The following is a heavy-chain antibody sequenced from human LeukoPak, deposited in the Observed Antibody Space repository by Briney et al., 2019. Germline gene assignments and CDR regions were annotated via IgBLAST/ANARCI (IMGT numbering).Heavy chain of an antibody. CDR2: ISYDGSNK. J-gene: IGHJ4*02. D-gene: IGHD2-8*01. V-gene: IGHV3-30-3*01. CDR1: GFTFSSYA. Sequence: AGSLRLSCAASGFTFSSYAMHWVRQAPGKGLEWVAVISYDGSNKYYADSVKGRFTISRDNSKNTLYLQMNSLRAEDTAVYYCARVNRGVLYFDYWGEGTLVTVSS. CDR3: ARVNRGVLYFDY.